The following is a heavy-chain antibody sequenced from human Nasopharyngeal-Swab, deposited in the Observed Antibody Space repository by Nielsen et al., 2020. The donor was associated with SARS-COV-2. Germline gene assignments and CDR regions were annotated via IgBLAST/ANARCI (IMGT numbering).Heavy chain of an antibody. J-gene: IGHJ6*02. V-gene: IGHV3-33*01. CDR1: GFTFSSYG. CDR2: IWYDGSNK. Sequence: GESLKISCAASGFTFSSYGMHWVRQAPGKGLEWVALIWYDGSNKYYADSAKGRFTISRDNSNNTLYLQMNSLRAEDTAVYYCARDRYGSGHYYYGMDVWGQGTTVTVSS. D-gene: IGHD2-15*01. CDR3: ARDRYGSGHYYYGMDV.